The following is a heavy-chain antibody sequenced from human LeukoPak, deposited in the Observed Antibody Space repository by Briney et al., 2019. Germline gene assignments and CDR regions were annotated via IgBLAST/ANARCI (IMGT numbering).Heavy chain of an antibody. D-gene: IGHD5-24*01. Sequence: GGSLRLSCAASGFTFSNYCMIWVRQAPGKGLEWVGNIKQDGSEKQYADSVKGRFTISRDNAQTSLYLQMNSLRAEDTAVYYCARASDPWLQLTWGQGTLVTVSS. J-gene: IGHJ5*02. V-gene: IGHV3-7*02. CDR3: ARASDPWLQLT. CDR1: GFTFSNYC. CDR2: IKQDGSEK.